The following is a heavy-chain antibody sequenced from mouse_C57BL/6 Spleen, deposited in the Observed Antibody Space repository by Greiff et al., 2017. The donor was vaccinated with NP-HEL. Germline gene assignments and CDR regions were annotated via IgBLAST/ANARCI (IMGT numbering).Heavy chain of an antibody. Sequence: EVQLQQSGPVLVKPGASVKMSCKASGYTFTDYYMNWVKQSHGKSLEWIGVINPYNGGTSYNQKFKGKATLTVDKSSSTAYMELNSLTSEDSAVYYCARVELTTVVSDYWGQGTTLTVSS. CDR2: INPYNGGT. J-gene: IGHJ2*01. CDR3: ARVELTTVVSDY. CDR1: GYTFTDYY. D-gene: IGHD1-1*01. V-gene: IGHV1-19*01.